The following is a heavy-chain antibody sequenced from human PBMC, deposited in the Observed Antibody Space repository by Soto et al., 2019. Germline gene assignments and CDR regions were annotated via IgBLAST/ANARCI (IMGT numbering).Heavy chain of an antibody. J-gene: IGHJ3*02. CDR1: GFTFSSYA. CDR2: ISGSGGST. V-gene: IGHV3-23*01. D-gene: IGHD2-2*01. CDR3: AKLGYCSSTSCPGGAFDI. Sequence: PVGSLRLSCAASGFTFSSYAMSWVRQAPGKGLEWVSAISGSGGSTYYADSVKGRFTISRGNSKNTLYLQMNSLRAEDTAVYYCAKLGYCSSTSCPGGAFDIWGQGTMVTVSS.